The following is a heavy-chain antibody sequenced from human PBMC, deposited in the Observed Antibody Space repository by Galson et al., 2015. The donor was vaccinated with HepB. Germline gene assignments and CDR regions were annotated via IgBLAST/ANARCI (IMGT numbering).Heavy chain of an antibody. CDR1: GYTFTSYG. CDR3: ARMGYCSSTSCLYYYYYGMDV. Sequence: SVKVSCKASGYTFTSYGISWVRQAPGQGLEWMRWISAYNGNTNYAQKLQGRVTMTTDTSTSTAYMELRSLRSDDTAVYYCARMGYCSSTSCLYYYYYGMDVWGQGTTVTVSS. J-gene: IGHJ6*02. D-gene: IGHD2-2*01. V-gene: IGHV1-18*04. CDR2: ISAYNGNT.